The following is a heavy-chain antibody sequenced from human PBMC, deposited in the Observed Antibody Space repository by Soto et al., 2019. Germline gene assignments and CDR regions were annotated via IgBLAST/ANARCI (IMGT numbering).Heavy chain of an antibody. CDR1: GGSISSSNW. J-gene: IGHJ6*02. Sequence: SETLSLTCAVSGGSISSSNWWSWVRQPPGKGLEWIGEIYHSGSTNYNPSLKSRVTISVDKSKNQFSLKLSSVTAADTAVYYCARALHDFWSGYSTEDGMDVWGQGTTVTVSS. CDR2: IYHSGST. D-gene: IGHD3-3*01. CDR3: ARALHDFWSGYSTEDGMDV. V-gene: IGHV4-4*02.